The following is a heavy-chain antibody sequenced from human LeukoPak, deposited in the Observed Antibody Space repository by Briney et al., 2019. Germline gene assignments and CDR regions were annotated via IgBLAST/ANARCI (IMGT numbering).Heavy chain of an antibody. V-gene: IGHV4-59*11. CDR3: ATIKRGSIYGYFDF. Sequence: SETLSLTCTVSGVSISSHYWSWIRQPPGKGQEWIAYMYDSESTKDNPSLKSRITLSADTSKNQFSLRLSSVTAADTAVYYCATIKRGSIYGYFDFWGQGILVTVSS. CDR2: MYDSEST. D-gene: IGHD5-18*01. J-gene: IGHJ4*02. CDR1: GVSISSHY.